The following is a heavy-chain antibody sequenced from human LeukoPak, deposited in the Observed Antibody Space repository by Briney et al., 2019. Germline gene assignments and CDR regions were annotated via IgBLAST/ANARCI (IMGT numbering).Heavy chain of an antibody. CDR1: GFTFSIYA. CDR3: AKDRGGSYPGGFDS. CDR2: IRGTDDST. V-gene: IGHV3-23*01. Sequence: SGGSLRLSCAASGFTFSIYAMNWVRQAPGKGLEWVSAIRGTDDSTYYADSVKGRFTISRDNSKNTLYLQMNSLRAEDTAVYYCAKDRGGSYPGGFDSWGQRTLVTVSS. D-gene: IGHD1-26*01. J-gene: IGHJ4*02.